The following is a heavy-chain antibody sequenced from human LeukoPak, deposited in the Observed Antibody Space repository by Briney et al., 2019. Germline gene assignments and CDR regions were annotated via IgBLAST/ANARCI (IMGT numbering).Heavy chain of an antibody. CDR3: ARSKVTGAENWYLDL. Sequence: PSETLSLTCTVSGDSISSDDYYWGWIRQPPGKGLEWIGYIYFSGSTYFNPSLKSRVTISVDTSKNQFSLKLSSVTAADTAVYYCARSKVTGAENWYLDLWGRGTLVTVSS. J-gene: IGHJ2*01. D-gene: IGHD7-27*01. V-gene: IGHV4-30-4*01. CDR2: IYFSGST. CDR1: GDSISSDDYY.